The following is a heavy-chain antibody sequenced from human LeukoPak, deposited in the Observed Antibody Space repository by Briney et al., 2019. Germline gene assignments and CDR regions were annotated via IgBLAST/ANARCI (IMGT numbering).Heavy chain of an antibody. Sequence: PGGSLRLSCAASGFTFSSYAMSWVRQAPGKGLEWVSAISGSGGSTYYADSVKGRFTISRDNSKNTLYLQMNSLRAEDTAVYYCAKDPGNYYDSSGYYSYWGQGTLVTVSS. CDR1: GFTFSSYA. CDR3: AKDPGNYYDSSGYYSY. J-gene: IGHJ4*02. CDR2: ISGSGGST. D-gene: IGHD3-22*01. V-gene: IGHV3-23*01.